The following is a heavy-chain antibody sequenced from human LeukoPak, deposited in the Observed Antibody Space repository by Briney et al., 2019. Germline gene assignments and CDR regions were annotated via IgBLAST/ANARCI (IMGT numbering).Heavy chain of an antibody. J-gene: IGHJ2*01. CDR1: GFTFSSYG. CDR2: IRYDGSNK. Sequence: PGGSLRLSCAASGFTFSSYGMHWVRQAPGKGLEWVAFIRYDGSNKYYADSVKGRFTISRDNAKNSLYLQMNSLRAEDTAVYYCARAPIGQLWYFDLWGRGTLVTVSS. D-gene: IGHD6-13*01. CDR3: ARAPIGQLWYFDL. V-gene: IGHV3-30*02.